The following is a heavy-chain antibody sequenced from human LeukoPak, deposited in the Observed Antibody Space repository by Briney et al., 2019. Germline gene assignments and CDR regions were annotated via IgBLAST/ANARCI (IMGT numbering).Heavy chain of an antibody. CDR2: VYYSGST. CDR1: GGSISSSSYY. Sequence: SETLSLTCTVSGGSISSSSYYWGWIRQPPGKGLEWIGSVYYSGSTYYNPSLKSRVTISVDTSKNQFSLKLSSVTAADTAVYYCARGPYYYGSGPVNWFDPWGQGTLVTVSS. V-gene: IGHV4-39*07. J-gene: IGHJ5*02. CDR3: ARGPYYYGSGPVNWFDP. D-gene: IGHD3-10*01.